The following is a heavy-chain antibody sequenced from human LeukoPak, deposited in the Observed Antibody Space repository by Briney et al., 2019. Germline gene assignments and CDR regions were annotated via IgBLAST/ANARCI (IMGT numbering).Heavy chain of an antibody. Sequence: PGGSLRLSCAASGFSFSSYAMTWVRQTPGKGLEWVSVIRAGSVSTYYADSVKGRFTISRDNSNYTLFLQMTSLRAEDTAVYYCAKDIAFSSGYNAFDMWGQGTMVTVSS. J-gene: IGHJ3*02. CDR1: GFSFSSYA. V-gene: IGHV3-23*01. CDR3: AKDIAFSSGYNAFDM. CDR2: IRAGSVST. D-gene: IGHD3-22*01.